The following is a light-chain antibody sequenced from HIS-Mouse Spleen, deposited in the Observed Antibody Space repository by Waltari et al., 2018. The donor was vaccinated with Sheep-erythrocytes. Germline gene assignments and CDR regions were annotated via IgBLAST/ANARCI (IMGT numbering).Light chain of an antibody. V-gene: IGLV2-8*01. CDR1: SSDVGGYNY. J-gene: IGLJ3*02. CDR3: SSYAGSNNWV. CDR2: EVS. Sequence: QSALTQPPSASASPGQSVTIPCTGTSSDVGGYNYFSWYQQHPGKAPKIMIYEVSKRPSGVPDRFSGSKSGNTASLTVSGLQSEDEADYYCSSYAGSNNWVFGGGTKLTVL.